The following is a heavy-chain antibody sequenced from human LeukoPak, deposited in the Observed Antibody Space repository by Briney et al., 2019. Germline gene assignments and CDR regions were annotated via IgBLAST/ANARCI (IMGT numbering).Heavy chain of an antibody. CDR2: MYYSGST. D-gene: IGHD3-3*02. CDR3: ARSSTGSYFDY. V-gene: IGHV4-59*01. CDR1: GGSMSRYY. J-gene: IGHJ4*02. Sequence: SETLSLTCTVSGGSMSRYYWSWIRQPPGKGLEWIGYMYYSGSTKYNPSLKSRVTISVDTSKNQFSLKLSSVTAADTAVYYCARSSTGSYFDYWGQGTLVTVSS.